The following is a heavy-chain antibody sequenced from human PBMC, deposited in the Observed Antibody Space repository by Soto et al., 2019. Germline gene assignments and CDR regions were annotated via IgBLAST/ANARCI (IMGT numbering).Heavy chain of an antibody. CDR1: VGTFSSYA. J-gene: IGHJ6*02. CDR3: ARGPRVVPAADYYYYGMGV. CDR2: IIPIFGTA. V-gene: IGHV1-69*13. Sequence: VKVSCKASVGTFSSYAISWVRQAPGQGLEWMGGIIPIFGTANYAQKFQGRVTITADESTSTAYKELSSLRSEDTAVYYCARGPRVVPAADYYYYGMGVWGQGTTVTV. D-gene: IGHD2-2*01.